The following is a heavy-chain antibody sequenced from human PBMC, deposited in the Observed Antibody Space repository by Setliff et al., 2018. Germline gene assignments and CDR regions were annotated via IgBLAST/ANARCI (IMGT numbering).Heavy chain of an antibody. CDR3: GTRDCRTTGCYNGYIES. CDR2: TSYDGINK. D-gene: IGHD2-2*02. CDR1: GFIFSNYA. V-gene: IGHV3-30*01. Sequence: GALRLSCAASGFIFSNYAMHWVRQAPGKGLEWVAVTSYDGINKYYADSVKGRFTISRDNSKNTLYLQMNSLRAEDTAVYFCGTRDCRTTGCYNGYIESWGQGTLVTVSS. J-gene: IGHJ4*02.